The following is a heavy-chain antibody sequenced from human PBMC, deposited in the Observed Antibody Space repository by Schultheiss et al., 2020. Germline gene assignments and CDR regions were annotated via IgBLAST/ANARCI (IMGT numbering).Heavy chain of an antibody. CDR3: AKDPRGCSSTSCYGDYYYYGMDV. V-gene: IGHV3-30*04. Sequence: GGSLRLSCAASGFTFSSYAMHWVRQAPGKGLEWVAVISYDGSNKYYADSVKGRFTISRDNSKNTLYLQMNSLRAEDTAVYYCAKDPRGCSSTSCYGDYYYYGMDVWGKGTTVTVS. J-gene: IGHJ6*04. D-gene: IGHD2-2*01. CDR1: GFTFSSYA. CDR2: ISYDGSNK.